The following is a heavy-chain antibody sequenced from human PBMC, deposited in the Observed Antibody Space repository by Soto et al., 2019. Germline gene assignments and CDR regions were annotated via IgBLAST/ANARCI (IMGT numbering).Heavy chain of an antibody. Sequence: ASVKVSCKASGYTFTSYGISWVRQAPGQGLEWVGWISAYNGNTNYAQKLQGRVTMTTDTSTSTAYMELRSLRSDDTAVYYCARSHRLGYSYGPASYYGMDVWGQGTTVTVSS. J-gene: IGHJ6*02. V-gene: IGHV1-18*04. D-gene: IGHD5-18*01. CDR1: GYTFTSYG. CDR3: ARSHRLGYSYGPASYYGMDV. CDR2: ISAYNGNT.